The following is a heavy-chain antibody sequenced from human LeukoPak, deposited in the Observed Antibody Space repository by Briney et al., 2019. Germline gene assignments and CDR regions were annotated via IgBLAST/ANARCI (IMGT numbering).Heavy chain of an antibody. Sequence: LETLSLTCAVYGGSFSGYYWSWIRQPPGKGLEWIGEISHSGSTNYNPSLKSRVTISVDTSKNQFSLKLSSVTAADTAVYYCARGGSRIVVVVAARKPHYFDYWGQGTLVTVSS. CDR3: ARGGSRIVVVVAARKPHYFDY. D-gene: IGHD2-15*01. J-gene: IGHJ4*02. CDR2: ISHSGST. V-gene: IGHV4-34*01. CDR1: GGSFSGYY.